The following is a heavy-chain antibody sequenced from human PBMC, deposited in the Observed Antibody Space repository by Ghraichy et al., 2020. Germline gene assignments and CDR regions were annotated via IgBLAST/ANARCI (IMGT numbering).Heavy chain of an antibody. D-gene: IGHD4-17*01. CDR1: GFTFSSYA. V-gene: IGHV3-23*01. J-gene: IGHJ4*02. CDR2: IRGSGGGT. Sequence: GGSLRLSCAASGFTFSSYAMSWVRQTPGKGLEWVATIRGSGGGTYYADSVKGRFTISRDNAKNTLYLQMNSLRAEDTAVYYCANGGLQQIYGDYPAFDYWGQGTLVTVSS. CDR3: ANGGLQQIYGDYPAFDY.